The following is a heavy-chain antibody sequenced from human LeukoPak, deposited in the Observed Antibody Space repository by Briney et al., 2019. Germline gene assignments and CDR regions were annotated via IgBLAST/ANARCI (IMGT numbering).Heavy chain of an antibody. CDR2: IQYDGSKK. Sequence: PGGSLRLSCVASGFTFSSNGMHWVRQAPGKGLEWVTFIQYDGSKKYYADSVKGRFTISRDNSKNTLYLEMNSLRAEDTAVYYCAKAYGTNGYFQLPIGFWGQGTLVTVSS. V-gene: IGHV3-30*02. CDR3: AKAYGTNGYFQLPIGF. J-gene: IGHJ4*02. D-gene: IGHD2-8*01. CDR1: GFTFSSNG.